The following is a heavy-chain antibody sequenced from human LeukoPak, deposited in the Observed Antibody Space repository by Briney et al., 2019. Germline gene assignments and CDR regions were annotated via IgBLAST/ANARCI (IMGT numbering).Heavy chain of an antibody. CDR3: ARLFAVVTRFFDY. CDR1: GGSISGGNYY. CDR2: IYYNGST. J-gene: IGHJ4*02. D-gene: IGHD3-3*01. V-gene: IGHV4-39*01. Sequence: SETLSLTCTVSGGSISGGNYYWDWIRQPPGKGLEWLATIYYNGSTYYNPSLKSRVTISVGTSTSQFSLKLGSVTAADTAVYYCARLFAVVTRFFDYWGQGMLVTVSS.